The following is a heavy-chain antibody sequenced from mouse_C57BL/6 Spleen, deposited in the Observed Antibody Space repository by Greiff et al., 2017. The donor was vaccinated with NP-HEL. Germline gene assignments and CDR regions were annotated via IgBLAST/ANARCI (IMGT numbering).Heavy chain of an antibody. Sequence: VQLQQSGAELMKPGASVKLSCKATGYTFTGYWIEWVKQRPGSGSTNYNEKFKGKATFTADTSSNTAYMQLSSLTTEDSAIDYCARYDYGRRPFDYWGQGTTLTVSS. D-gene: IGHD2-4*01. J-gene: IGHJ2*01. V-gene: IGHV1-9*01. CDR2: SGST. CDR3: ARYDYGRRPFDY. CDR1: GYTFTGYW.